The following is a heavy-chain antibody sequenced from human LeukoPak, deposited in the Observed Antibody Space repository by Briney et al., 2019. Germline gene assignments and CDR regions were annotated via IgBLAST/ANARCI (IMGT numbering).Heavy chain of an antibody. CDR2: IDYSGST. Sequence: PSEALSLTCTVSGGSISSYYRSWIRQPPGKGLEWIGYIDYSGSTNYNPSLKSRVTISVDSSKNQFSLKLSSVTAADTAVYYCARVTYYYDTSGYYDYYYYYYMDVWGKGTTVTISS. V-gene: IGHV4-59*01. J-gene: IGHJ6*03. CDR1: GGSISSYY. CDR3: ARVTYYYDTSGYYDYYYYYYMDV. D-gene: IGHD3-22*01.